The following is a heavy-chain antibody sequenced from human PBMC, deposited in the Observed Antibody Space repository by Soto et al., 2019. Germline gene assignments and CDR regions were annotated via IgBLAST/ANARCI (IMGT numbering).Heavy chain of an antibody. Sequence: SETLSLTCTVSGGSISSNYWTWIRQPPGKGLEWIGYVYNSGSTNYNPSLKSRVTISVDTSKNQFSLKLSSVTAADTAVHYCARSEWENGYYDFWSGYYQGYYFDYWGQGTLVTSPQ. V-gene: IGHV4-59*12. J-gene: IGHJ4*02. CDR2: VYNSGST. D-gene: IGHD3-3*01. CDR1: GGSISSNY. CDR3: ARSEWENGYYDFWSGYYQGYYFDY.